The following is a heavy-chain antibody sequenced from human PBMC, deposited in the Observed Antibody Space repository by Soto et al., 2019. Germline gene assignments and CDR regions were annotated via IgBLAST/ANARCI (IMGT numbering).Heavy chain of an antibody. CDR2: ISYDGSNK. CDR3: ARDRLRLGELSLLGYFDY. CDR1: GFTFSRHT. Sequence: GGSLRLSCAASGFTFSRHTMHWVRQAPGKGLEWVASISYDGSNKYFADSVKGRFTISRDNSKNTLSVQMDSLRAEDTAVYYCARDRLRLGELSLLGYFDYWGQGTLVTVSS. V-gene: IGHV3-30*04. D-gene: IGHD3-16*02. J-gene: IGHJ4*02.